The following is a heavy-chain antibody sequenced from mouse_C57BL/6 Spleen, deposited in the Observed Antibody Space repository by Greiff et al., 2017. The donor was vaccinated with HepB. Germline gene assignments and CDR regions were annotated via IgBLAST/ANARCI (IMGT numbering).Heavy chain of an antibody. CDR3: ARLGYYGSREYFDV. Sequence: QVQLQQPGAELVRPGSSVKLSCKASGYTFTSYWMHWVKQRPIQGLEWIGNIDPSDSETHYNQKFKDKATLTVDKSSSTAYMKLSSLTSEDSAVYYCARLGYYGSREYFDVWGTGTTVTVSS. D-gene: IGHD1-1*01. CDR2: IDPSDSET. CDR1: GYTFTSYW. J-gene: IGHJ1*03. V-gene: IGHV1-52*01.